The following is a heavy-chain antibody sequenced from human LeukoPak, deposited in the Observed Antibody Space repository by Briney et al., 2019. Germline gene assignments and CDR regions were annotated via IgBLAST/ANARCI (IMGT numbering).Heavy chain of an antibody. CDR2: ISVSGENT. Sequence: GGSLRLSCAASGFTFSSYAMTWVRQAPAKGLQWVSTISVSGENTYYADSVKGRFTISRDISKSTLYLQMNSLRDEDTAVYYCAKYGSGSYYNGLYWGQGTLVTVSS. CDR3: AKYGSGSYYNGLY. V-gene: IGHV3-23*01. J-gene: IGHJ4*02. D-gene: IGHD3-10*01. CDR1: GFTFSSYA.